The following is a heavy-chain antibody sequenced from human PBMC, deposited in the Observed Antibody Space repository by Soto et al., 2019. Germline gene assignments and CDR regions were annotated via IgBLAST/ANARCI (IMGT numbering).Heavy chain of an antibody. CDR3: ARDRIAVAGNPEYFQH. D-gene: IGHD6-19*01. Sequence: EEQLVESGGGLVQPGGSLRLSCAASGFTVSSNYMSWVRQAPGKGLEWVSVIYSGGSTYYADSVKGRFTISRDNSKNTLYLQMNSLRAEDTAVYYCARDRIAVAGNPEYFQHWGQGTLVTVSS. CDR1: GFTVSSNY. CDR2: IYSGGST. J-gene: IGHJ1*01. V-gene: IGHV3-66*01.